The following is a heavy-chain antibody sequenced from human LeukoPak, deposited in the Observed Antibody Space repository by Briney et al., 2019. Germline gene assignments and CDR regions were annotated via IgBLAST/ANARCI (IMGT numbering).Heavy chain of an antibody. J-gene: IGHJ3*02. D-gene: IGHD4-17*01. CDR2: INHSGST. CDR1: GGSFSGYY. V-gene: IGHV4-34*01. CDR3: ARGLDYGDYVGDAFDI. Sequence: SGTLSLTCAVYGGSFSGYYWSWIRQPPGKGLEWIGEINHSGSTNYNPSLKSRVTILVDTSKNQFSLKLSSVTAADTAVYYRARGLDYGDYVGDAFDIWGQGTMVTVSS.